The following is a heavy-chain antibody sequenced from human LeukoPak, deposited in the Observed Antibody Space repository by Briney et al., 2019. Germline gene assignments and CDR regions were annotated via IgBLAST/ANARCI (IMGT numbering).Heavy chain of an antibody. D-gene: IGHD3-3*01. Sequence: GGSLRLSCAASGFTFSDYYMSWSRQAPGKGLEWVSYISRSSSYTNYADSVKGRFTISRDDAKNSLYLQMNSLRAEDTAVYYCARESGYPDYWGQGTLVTVSS. V-gene: IGHV3-11*06. CDR1: GFTFSDYY. J-gene: IGHJ4*02. CDR3: ARESGYPDY. CDR2: ISRSSSYT.